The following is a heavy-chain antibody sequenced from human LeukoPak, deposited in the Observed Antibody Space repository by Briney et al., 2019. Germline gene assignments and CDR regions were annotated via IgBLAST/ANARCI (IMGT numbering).Heavy chain of an antibody. CDR2: ISAYNGNT. CDR3: ARVVPIAAAGRYNWFDP. D-gene: IGHD6-13*01. CDR1: GFPFTSYG. Sequence: ASVKVSCKASGFPFTSYGFGWVRQAPGQGLEWMGWISAYNGNTNYAQKLQGRVTMTTDTSTSTAYMELRSLRSDDTAVYYCARVVPIAAAGRYNWFDPWGQGTLVTVSS. J-gene: IGHJ5*02. V-gene: IGHV1-18*01.